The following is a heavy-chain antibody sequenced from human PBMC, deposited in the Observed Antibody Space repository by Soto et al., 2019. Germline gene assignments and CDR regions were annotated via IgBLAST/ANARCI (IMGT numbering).Heavy chain of an antibody. Sequence: GGCLRLSCAASGFTFSIYAMGWVRQAPGKGLEWVAVISYDGSNKYYADSVKGRFTISRDNSKNTLYLQMNSLRAEDTAVYYCARGGSYREFDYWGQGTLVTVSS. CDR3: ARGGSYREFDY. J-gene: IGHJ4*02. CDR1: GFTFSIYA. D-gene: IGHD1-26*01. V-gene: IGHV3-30-3*01. CDR2: ISYDGSNK.